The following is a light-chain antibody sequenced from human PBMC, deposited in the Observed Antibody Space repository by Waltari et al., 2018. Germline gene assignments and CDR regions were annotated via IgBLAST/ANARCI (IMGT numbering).Light chain of an antibody. Sequence: QSVLTQPPSVSGTPGQRVSSSCSGRSSNIGSKSVNWYQQVPGTAPKPLIYSNTQRPSGVPDRFSGSKSGTSASLAISGLQSEDEADYYCATWDDSLNGLFGGGTRLTVL. J-gene: IGLJ2*01. CDR1: SSNIGSKS. CDR2: SNT. V-gene: IGLV1-44*01. CDR3: ATWDDSLNGL.